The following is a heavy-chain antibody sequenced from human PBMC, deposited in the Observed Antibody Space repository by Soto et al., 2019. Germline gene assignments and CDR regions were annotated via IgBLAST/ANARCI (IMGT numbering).Heavy chain of an antibody. CDR2: ISYDGSNK. Sequence: QVQLVESGGGVVQPGRSLRLSCAASGFTFSSYAMYWVRQAPGKGLEWVAVISYDGSNKYYADSVKGRFTISRDNSKNTLYLQMNSLRAEDTAVYYCAREGTGGGSSSPDGFDPWGQGTLVTVSS. CDR3: AREGTGGGSSSPDGFDP. CDR1: GFTFSSYA. D-gene: IGHD6-6*01. J-gene: IGHJ5*02. V-gene: IGHV3-30-3*01.